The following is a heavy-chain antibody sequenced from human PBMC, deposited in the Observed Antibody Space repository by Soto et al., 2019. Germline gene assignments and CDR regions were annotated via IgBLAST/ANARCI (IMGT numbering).Heavy chain of an antibody. Sequence: SETLSLTCAVYGGSFSGYYWSWIRQPPGKGLEWIGEINHSGSTNYNPSLKSRVTISVDTSKNQFSLKLSSVTAADTAVYYCARGGYDSSGYYPTYNWFDPWGQGTLVTVS. CDR3: ARGGYDSSGYYPTYNWFDP. CDR1: GGSFSGYY. CDR2: INHSGST. D-gene: IGHD3-22*01. V-gene: IGHV4-34*01. J-gene: IGHJ5*02.